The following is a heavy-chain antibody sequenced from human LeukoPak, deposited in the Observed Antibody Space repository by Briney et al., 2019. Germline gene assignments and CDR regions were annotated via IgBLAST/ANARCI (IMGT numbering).Heavy chain of an antibody. CDR2: IRSRSAGGTT. J-gene: IGHJ4*02. Sequence: GGSLGLSCAASGLTFNNAWMSWVRQAPGKGLEWVGRIRSRSAGGTTDYGAPVKGRFTLSRDDSKNTLYLQMNSLKTEDTAVYYCSTGGGTHDYWGQGTLVTVSS. D-gene: IGHD2-15*01. V-gene: IGHV3-15*01. CDR1: GLTFNNAW. CDR3: STGGGTHDY.